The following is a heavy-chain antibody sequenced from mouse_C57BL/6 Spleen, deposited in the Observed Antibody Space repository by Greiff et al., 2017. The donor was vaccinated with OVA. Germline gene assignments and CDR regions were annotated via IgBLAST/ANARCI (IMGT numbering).Heavy chain of an antibody. CDR1: GYTFTSYW. CDR2: IYPGSGST. D-gene: IGHD4-1*01. Sequence: QVQLQQPGAELVKPGASVKMSCKASGYTFTSYWITWVKQRPGQGLEWIGDIYPGSGSTNYNEKFKSKATLTVDTSSSTAYMQLSSLTSEDSAVYYCARKGLPGTLYYYAMDYWGQGTSVTVSS. V-gene: IGHV1-55*01. J-gene: IGHJ4*01. CDR3: ARKGLPGTLYYYAMDY.